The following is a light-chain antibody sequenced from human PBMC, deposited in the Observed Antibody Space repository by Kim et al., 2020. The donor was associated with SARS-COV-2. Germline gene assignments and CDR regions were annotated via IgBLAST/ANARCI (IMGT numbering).Light chain of an antibody. CDR3: QQYGSSPLT. CDR2: DAS. Sequence: SPGERATLPCRASQSVSISYLAWYQQKPGQAPRLLIYDASNRATGIPDRFSGGGSGADFTLTISRLEPEDFAVYYCQQYGSSPLTFGGGTKVDIK. CDR1: QSVSISY. V-gene: IGKV3-20*01. J-gene: IGKJ4*01.